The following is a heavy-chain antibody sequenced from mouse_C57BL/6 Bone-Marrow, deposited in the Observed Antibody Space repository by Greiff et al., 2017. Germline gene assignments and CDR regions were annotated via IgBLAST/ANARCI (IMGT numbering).Heavy chain of an antibody. CDR3: ARSDY. CDR1: GYTFTSYW. J-gene: IGHJ2*01. CDR2: IDPSDSYT. V-gene: IGHV1-59*01. Sequence: QVQLQQPGAELVRPGTSVTLSCKASGYTFTSYWMHWVKQRPGQGLEWIGVIDPSDSYTNYNQKFKGKATLTVDTSSSTAYMQLSSLTSEDSAVYYCARSDYWGKGTTLTVSS.